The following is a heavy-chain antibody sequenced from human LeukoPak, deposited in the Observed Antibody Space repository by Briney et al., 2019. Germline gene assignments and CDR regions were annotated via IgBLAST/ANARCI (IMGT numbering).Heavy chain of an antibody. CDR1: GGSISSSSYY. CDR2: IYYSGST. J-gene: IGHJ4*02. CDR3: ARGRGSSWYYFDS. Sequence: KPSETLSLSCTVSGGSISSSSYYWGWIRQPPGKGLEWIGSIYYSGSTYYNPSLKSRVTISVDTSKNQFSLKLSSVTAADTAVYYCARGRGSSWYYFDSWGQGTLVTVSS. V-gene: IGHV4-39*07. D-gene: IGHD6-13*01.